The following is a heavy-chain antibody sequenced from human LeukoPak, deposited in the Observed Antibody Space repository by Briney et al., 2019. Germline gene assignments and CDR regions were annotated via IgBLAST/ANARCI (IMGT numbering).Heavy chain of an antibody. CDR3: AKNRGGSYYSGSDY. Sequence: GGSLRLSCAASGFTVNSNDVNWVRQAPGKGLEWVSSISGDAERTFYADSVKGRFAISKDDSQNTVYLQLNSLRAEDTAVYYCAKNRGGSYYSGSDYWGQGTLVTVSS. CDR1: GFTVNSND. D-gene: IGHD1-26*01. J-gene: IGHJ4*02. CDR2: ISGDAERT. V-gene: IGHV3-23*01.